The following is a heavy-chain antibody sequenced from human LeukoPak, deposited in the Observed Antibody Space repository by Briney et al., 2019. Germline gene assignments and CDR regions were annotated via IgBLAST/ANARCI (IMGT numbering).Heavy chain of an antibody. Sequence: SETLSLTCVVYGGSFSGYYWSWIRQPPGKGLEWIGEINQRGSTDYNPSLKSRVNISVDTSKNQFSLKLSSVTAADTAVYYCARGYGSGSYYKCWGQGTLVTVSS. CDR1: GGSFSGYY. V-gene: IGHV4-34*01. J-gene: IGHJ4*02. D-gene: IGHD3-10*01. CDR3: ARGYGSGSYYKC. CDR2: INQRGST.